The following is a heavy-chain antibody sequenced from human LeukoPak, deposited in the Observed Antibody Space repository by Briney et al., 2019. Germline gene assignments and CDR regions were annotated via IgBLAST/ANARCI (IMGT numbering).Heavy chain of an antibody. Sequence: ASLKVSCKPSGYTFTGYYVHWVRQAPGHRLKWLGWINPNIGGTNYEQKFQGRVTMTRDTSISPAYMELGRLRSDDAAVYYCARGDHYDILTGYQTPSHLSEYWGQGPPVTVSS. CDR2: INPNIGGT. D-gene: IGHD3-9*01. J-gene: IGHJ4*02. CDR3: ARGDHYDILTGYQTPSHLSEY. CDR1: GYTFTGYY. V-gene: IGHV1-2*02.